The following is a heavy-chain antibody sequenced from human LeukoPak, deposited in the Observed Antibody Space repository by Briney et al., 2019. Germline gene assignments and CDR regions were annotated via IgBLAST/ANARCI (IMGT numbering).Heavy chain of an antibody. J-gene: IGHJ4*02. D-gene: IGHD3-22*01. CDR1: GGSIRSYY. Sequence: SETLSLTCSVSGGSIRSYYWSWIRQPPGKGLEWIGRVYTSGSTNYNPSLKSRVTISVDTSKNQFSLKLSSVTAADTAVYYCDVYYYDSSGYYRVDYWGQGTLVTVSS. CDR2: VYTSGST. V-gene: IGHV4-4*07. CDR3: DVYYYDSSGYYRVDY.